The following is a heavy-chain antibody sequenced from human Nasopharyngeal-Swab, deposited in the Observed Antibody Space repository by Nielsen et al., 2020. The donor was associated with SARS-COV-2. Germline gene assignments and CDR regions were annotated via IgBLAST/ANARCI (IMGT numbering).Heavy chain of an antibody. V-gene: IGHV3-53*01. D-gene: IGHD3-10*01. CDR1: GFTFSDNY. CDR3: ARDRGFDGYYYMDV. J-gene: IGHJ6*03. Sequence: GALKISCVASGFTFSDNYMSWVRQAPGKGREWVSLISTGGTTSYADSVKGRFTISRDISKNTLYLQMNSLRAEDTAVYYCARDRGFDGYYYMDVWGKGTTVTVSS. CDR2: ISTGGTT.